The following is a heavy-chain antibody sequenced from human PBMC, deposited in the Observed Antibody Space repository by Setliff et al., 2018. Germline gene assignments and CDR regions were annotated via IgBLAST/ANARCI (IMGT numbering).Heavy chain of an antibody. J-gene: IGHJ4*02. CDR1: GYSISSGYI. V-gene: IGHV4-38-2*02. D-gene: IGHD2-21*02. CDR3: ARDLGHGGDSDY. Sequence: ATLSLTCTVSGYSISSGYIWGWIRQPPGKGLEWVGNIGHTGSINYNPSLKSRLTISRDTSKNQVSLKLNSVTATDTAVYYCARDLGHGGDSDYWGQGILVTVSS. CDR2: IGHTGSI.